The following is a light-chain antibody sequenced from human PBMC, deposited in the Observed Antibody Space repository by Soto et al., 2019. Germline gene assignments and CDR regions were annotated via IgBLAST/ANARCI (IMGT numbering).Light chain of an antibody. J-gene: IGLJ1*01. Sequence: QSALTQPASVSGSPGQSITISCTGTSSDVGGYNYVSWYQQHPGKAPKLMIYDVSNRPSGVSNRFSGSKSGNTASLTISGLQAEDGADYYCSSYTRSSPYVFGTGTKLTVL. CDR2: DVS. CDR3: SSYTRSSPYV. CDR1: SSDVGGYNY. V-gene: IGLV2-14*01.